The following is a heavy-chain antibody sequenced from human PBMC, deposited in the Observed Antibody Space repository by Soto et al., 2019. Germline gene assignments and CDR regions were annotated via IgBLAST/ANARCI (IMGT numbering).Heavy chain of an antibody. CDR3: AKDRRSVVTAIIAFDY. V-gene: IGHV3-23*01. CDR2: ISGSGGST. D-gene: IGHD2-21*02. CDR1: GFTFSSYA. Sequence: GGSLRLSCAASGFTFSSYAMSWVRQAPGKGLEWVSAISGSGGSTYYADSVKGRFTISRDNSKNTLYLQMNSLRAEDTAVYYCAKDRRSVVTAIIAFDYWGQGTLVTVSS. J-gene: IGHJ4*02.